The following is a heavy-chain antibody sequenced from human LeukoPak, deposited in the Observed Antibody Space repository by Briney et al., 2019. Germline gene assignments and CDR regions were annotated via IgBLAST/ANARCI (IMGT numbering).Heavy chain of an antibody. V-gene: IGHV3-21*01. D-gene: IGHD2-2*02. Sequence: PGGSLRLSCAASGFTFSSYSMNWVRQAPGKGLEWVSSISSSSSYIYYADSVKGRFTISRDNAKNSLYLQMNSLRAEDTAVYYCARVYCSSTSCYNLDYWGQGTLVTVSS. J-gene: IGHJ4*02. CDR1: GFTFSSYS. CDR2: ISSSSSYI. CDR3: ARVYCSSTSCYNLDY.